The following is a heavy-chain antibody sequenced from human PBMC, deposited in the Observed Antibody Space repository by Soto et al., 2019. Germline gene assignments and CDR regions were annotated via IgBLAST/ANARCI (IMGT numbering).Heavy chain of an antibody. CDR1: EGSFSGYY. Sequence: PSETQSLNSAVYEGSFSGYYWSWIRQPPGKGLEWIGEHKHSGSTNYNPSLKSRVNISVDTSKNKFSLMLSSVPAADRAVYYCARGDDFWSGPRRGRNYYGIDVWGQGTTGTVSS. CDR3: ARGDDFWSGPRRGRNYYGIDV. J-gene: IGHJ6*02. D-gene: IGHD3-3*01. CDR2: HKHSGST. V-gene: IGHV4-34*01.